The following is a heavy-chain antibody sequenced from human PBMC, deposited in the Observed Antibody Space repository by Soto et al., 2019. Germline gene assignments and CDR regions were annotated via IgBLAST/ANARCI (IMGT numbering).Heavy chain of an antibody. CDR3: ATALTPYCSSTSCYGFHYYYGMDV. V-gene: IGHV5-51*01. CDR2: IYPGDSDT. J-gene: IGHJ6*02. Sequence: GESLKISCKGSGYSFTSYWIGWVRQMPGKGLEWMGIIYPGDSDTRYSPSFQGQVTISADKSISTAYLQWSSLKASDTAMYYCATALTPYCSSTSCYGFHYYYGMDVWGQGTTVTVSS. D-gene: IGHD2-2*01. CDR1: GYSFTSYW.